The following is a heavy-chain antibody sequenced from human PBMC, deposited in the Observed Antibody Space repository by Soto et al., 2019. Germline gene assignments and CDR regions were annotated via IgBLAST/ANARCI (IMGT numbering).Heavy chain of an antibody. Sequence: EVQLLESGGGLAQPGGSLRLSCAASGFTFSTYAMNWVRQAPGKGLEWVSVMVGDGSSSDYADSVRGRFTISRDNSKNSLDRQMNCQRAEDTAGYYCAKELRLDSMYDWDYWVQGTLVTVSS. CDR3: AKELRLDSMYDWDY. CDR1: GFTFSTYA. J-gene: IGHJ4*02. D-gene: IGHD1-1*01. V-gene: IGHV3-23*01. CDR2: MVGDGSSS.